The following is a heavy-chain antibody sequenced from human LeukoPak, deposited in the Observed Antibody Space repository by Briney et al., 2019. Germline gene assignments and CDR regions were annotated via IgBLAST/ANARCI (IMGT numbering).Heavy chain of an antibody. CDR2: IYTSGST. D-gene: IGHD5-12*01. Sequence: PSETLSLTCTVSGGSISSYYWSWIRQPAGKGLEWIGRIYTSGSTNYNPSLKSRVTMSVDTSKNQFSLKLSSVTAADTAVYYCARDAPATEKYYYYYYYMDVWGKGTTVTISS. CDR1: GGSISSYY. CDR3: ARDAPATEKYYYYYYYMDV. J-gene: IGHJ6*03. V-gene: IGHV4-4*07.